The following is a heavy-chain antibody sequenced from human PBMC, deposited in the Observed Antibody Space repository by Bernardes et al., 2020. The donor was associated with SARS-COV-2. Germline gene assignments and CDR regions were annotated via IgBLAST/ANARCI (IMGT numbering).Heavy chain of an antibody. CDR2: IYYSGST. V-gene: IGHV4-31*03. CDR1: GGSISSGGYY. J-gene: IGHJ4*02. CDR3: ARAASITIFGVVTNFDY. D-gene: IGHD3-3*01. Sequence: SKTLYLTCTVSGGSISSGGYYWSWIRQHPGKGLEWIGYIYYSGSTYYNPSLKSRVTISVDTSKNQFSLKLSSVTAADTAVYYCARAASITIFGVVTNFDYWGQGTLVTVSS.